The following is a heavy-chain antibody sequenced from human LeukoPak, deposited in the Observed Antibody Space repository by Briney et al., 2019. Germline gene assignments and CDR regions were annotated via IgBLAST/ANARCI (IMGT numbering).Heavy chain of an antibody. CDR3: AKDLGYCSSTSCYGFDY. CDR2: ISGGGGTT. D-gene: IGHD2-2*01. J-gene: IGHJ4*02. V-gene: IGHV3-23*01. CDR1: GFTLSNAW. Sequence: GGSLRLSCAAPGFTLSNAWMSWVRQAPGKGLEWLSSISGGGGTTYYADSVKGRFTISRDNSKNTLYLQMNSLRAEDTAFYYCAKDLGYCSSTSCYGFDYCGQGTLVTVSS.